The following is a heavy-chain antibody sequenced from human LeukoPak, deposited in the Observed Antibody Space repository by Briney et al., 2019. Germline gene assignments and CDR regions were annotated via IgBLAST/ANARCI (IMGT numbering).Heavy chain of an antibody. Sequence: GASVKVSCKVSGYTLTELSMHWVRQAPGKGLEWMGGFDPEDGETIYAQKFQGRVTMTEDTSTDTAYMELSSLRSEDTAVYYCATAGRILWPLYYMDVWGKGTTVTVSS. V-gene: IGHV1-24*01. CDR2: FDPEDGET. D-gene: IGHD3-10*01. CDR3: ATAGRILWPLYYMDV. CDR1: GYTLTELS. J-gene: IGHJ6*03.